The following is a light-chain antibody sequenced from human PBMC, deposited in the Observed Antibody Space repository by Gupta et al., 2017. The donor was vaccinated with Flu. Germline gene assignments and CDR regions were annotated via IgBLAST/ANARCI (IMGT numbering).Light chain of an antibody. Sequence: DIQMTQSPSSLSASVGDRVTITCQASQDISNYLNWYQQKPGKAPKLLIYDASNVETGVPSRFSGSGSGTDFTFTISSLQPEDIATYYCQQEDNLPFTFGHGTKVDIK. CDR2: DAS. CDR3: QQEDNLPFT. J-gene: IGKJ3*01. V-gene: IGKV1-33*01. CDR1: QDISNY.